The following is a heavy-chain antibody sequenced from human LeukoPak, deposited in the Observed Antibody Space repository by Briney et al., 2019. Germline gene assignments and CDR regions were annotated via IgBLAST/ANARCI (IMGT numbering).Heavy chain of an antibody. CDR1: GITLSNYG. V-gene: IGHV3-23*01. Sequence: GGSLRLSCAVSGITLSNYGMSWVRQAPGKGLEWVAGISDSGGSTNYADSVKGRFTISRDNPKNTLYLQMNSLRAKDTAVYFCAKRGIVIRAVIIVGFHKEAYYFDYWGQGAPVTVCS. CDR2: ISDSGGST. D-gene: IGHD3-10*01. CDR3: AKRGIVIRAVIIVGFHKEAYYFDY. J-gene: IGHJ4*02.